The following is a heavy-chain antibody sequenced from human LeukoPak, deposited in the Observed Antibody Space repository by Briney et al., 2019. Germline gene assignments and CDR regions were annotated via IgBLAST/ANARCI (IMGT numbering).Heavy chain of an antibody. CDR1: GGSISSYY. V-gene: IGHV4-59*01. J-gene: IGHJ4*02. CDR2: IFYSGST. CDR3: ARVLRDFWSGYYTDSLFDY. D-gene: IGHD3-3*01. Sequence: SETLSLTCTVSGGSISSYYLSWIRRPPGKGVECIGYIFYSGSTNYNPSLKSRVTISVDTSKNQFSVKLSSVTAADTAVYYCARVLRDFWSGYYTDSLFDYWGQGTLVTVSS.